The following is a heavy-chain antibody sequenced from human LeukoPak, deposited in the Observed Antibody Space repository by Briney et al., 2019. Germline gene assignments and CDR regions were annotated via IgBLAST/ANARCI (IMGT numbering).Heavy chain of an antibody. CDR3: ARGYDPPPYYYYYGMDV. Sequence: ASVKVSCKASGYIFTGYYMHWVRQAPGQGLEWMGWINPNSGGTNYAQKFQGRVTMTRDTSISTAYMELSRLRSDDTAVYYCARGYDPPPYYYYYGMDVWGQGTTVTVS. J-gene: IGHJ6*02. CDR1: GYIFTGYY. V-gene: IGHV1-2*02. CDR2: INPNSGGT. D-gene: IGHD3-3*01.